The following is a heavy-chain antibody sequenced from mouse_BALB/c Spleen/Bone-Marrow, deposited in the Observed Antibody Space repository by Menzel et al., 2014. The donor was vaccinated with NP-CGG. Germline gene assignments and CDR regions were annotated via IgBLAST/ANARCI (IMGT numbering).Heavy chain of an antibody. D-gene: IGHD1-1*01. V-gene: IGHV1-20*02. Sequence: VQLQQSGPELVKPGASVKISCKASGYSFTGYFMNWVMQSHGKSLEWIGRINPYNGDTFYNQKFKGKATLTVDKSSSTAHMELRSLASEDSAVYYCTGVATDWYFDVWGAGTTVTVSS. CDR1: GYSFTGYF. CDR3: TGVATDWYFDV. J-gene: IGHJ1*01. CDR2: INPYNGDT.